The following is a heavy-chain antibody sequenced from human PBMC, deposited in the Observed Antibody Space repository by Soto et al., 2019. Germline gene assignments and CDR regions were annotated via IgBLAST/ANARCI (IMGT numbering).Heavy chain of an antibody. V-gene: IGHV4-39*01. J-gene: IGHJ6*03. CDR1: GGSISSSSYY. Sequence: SETLSLTCTVSGGSISSSSYYWGWIRQPPGKGLEWIGSIYYSGSTYYNPSLKSRVTISVDTSKNQFSLKLSSVTAADTAVYYGARRGARIAVAANNRSSYYYMDVWGKGTTVTVSS. CDR3: ARRGARIAVAANNRSSYYYMDV. CDR2: IYYSGST. D-gene: IGHD6-19*01.